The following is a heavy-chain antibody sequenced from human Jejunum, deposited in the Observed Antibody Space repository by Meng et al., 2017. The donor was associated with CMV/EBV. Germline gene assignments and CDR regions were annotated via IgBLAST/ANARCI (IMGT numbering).Heavy chain of an antibody. Sequence: EVQLVECGSGLVHPGGYLSFSCAAYGFTFSDYYIDWVRQAPGKGLEWVGRSRNRANSYNTEYAASVKGRFSISRDDSKNSVNLQMNSLKTEDTAVYYCARDQWLDYWGQGTLVTVSS. J-gene: IGHJ4*02. V-gene: IGHV3-72*01. CDR2: SRNRANSYNT. D-gene: IGHD6-19*01. CDR3: ARDQWLDY. CDR1: GFTFSDYY.